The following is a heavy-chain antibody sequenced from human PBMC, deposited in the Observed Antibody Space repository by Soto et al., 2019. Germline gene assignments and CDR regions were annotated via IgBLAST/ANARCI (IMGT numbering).Heavy chain of an antibody. CDR2: IIPILGIA. J-gene: IGHJ6*03. Sequence: QVQLVQSGAEVKKPGSSVKVSCKASGGTFSSYTISWVRQAPGQGLEWMGRIIPILGIANYAQKFQGRVTITADKSTSTAYMELSSLRSEYTAVYYCARDRRGAIYYYYYMDVWGKGTTVTVSS. D-gene: IGHD3-16*01. V-gene: IGHV1-69*08. CDR3: ARDRRGAIYYYYYMDV. CDR1: GGTFSSYT.